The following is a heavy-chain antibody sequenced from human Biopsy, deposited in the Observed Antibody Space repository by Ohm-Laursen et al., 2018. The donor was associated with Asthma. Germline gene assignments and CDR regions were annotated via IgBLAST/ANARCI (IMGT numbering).Heavy chain of an antibody. D-gene: IGHD1-1*01. CDR3: EKDVFAGGERRRGPDY. Sequence: SLRLSCSAPGFTFSNYGMHWVRQAPGKGLDWVAVISFDGSNKNYTDSVKGRFTISRDNSRNTLHLQMNSLRDEDTEVYYCEKDVFAGGERRRGPDYWGQGTLVTVSS. CDR2: ISFDGSNK. CDR1: GFTFSNYG. J-gene: IGHJ4*02. V-gene: IGHV3-30*18.